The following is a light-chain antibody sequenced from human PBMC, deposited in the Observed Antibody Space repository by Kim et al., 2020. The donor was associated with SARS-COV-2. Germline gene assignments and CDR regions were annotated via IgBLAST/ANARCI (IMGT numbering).Light chain of an antibody. CDR3: QVWDSSSDHV. Sequence: SYELTQPPSVSVAPGKTARITCGGNNIGSKSVHWYQQKPGQAPVLVIYYDSDRPSGIPERFSGSNSGNTATLTISRVEAGDEADYYCQVWDSSSDHVFGTGTKVTAL. V-gene: IGLV3-21*04. CDR1: NIGSKS. J-gene: IGLJ1*01. CDR2: YDS.